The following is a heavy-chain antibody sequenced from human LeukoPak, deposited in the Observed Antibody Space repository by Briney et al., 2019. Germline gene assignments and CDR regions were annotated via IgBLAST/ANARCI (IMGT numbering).Heavy chain of an antibody. Sequence: GGSLRLSCAASGFTFSSYAMSWIRQAPGKGLEWVSYISETGNTIYYADSVRDRFTVSRDNAKNSLYLQVNSLRAEDTAVYYCARATLGGVLGYWGQGTLVTVPS. V-gene: IGHV3-11*01. CDR1: GFTFSSYA. J-gene: IGHJ4*02. CDR2: ISETGNTI. D-gene: IGHD3-16*01. CDR3: ARATLGGVLGY.